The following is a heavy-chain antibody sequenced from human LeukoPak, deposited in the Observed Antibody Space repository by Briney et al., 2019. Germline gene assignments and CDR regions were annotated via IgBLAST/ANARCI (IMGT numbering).Heavy chain of an antibody. CDR3: VKGGYDFVEVAYFDF. CDR1: GFNFSSHS. Sequence: PGGSLRLSCAASGFNFSSHSMNWVRQAPGKGLEWVSSIISSGSYIYYADSVKGRFTISRDNSKNTLYLQMNSLRVEDTAVYYCVKGGYDFVEVAYFDFWGQGTLVTVSS. J-gene: IGHJ4*02. D-gene: IGHD5-12*01. V-gene: IGHV3-21*04. CDR2: IISSGSYI.